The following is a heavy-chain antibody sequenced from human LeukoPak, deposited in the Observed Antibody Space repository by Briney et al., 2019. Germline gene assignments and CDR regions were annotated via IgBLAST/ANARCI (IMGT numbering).Heavy chain of an antibody. CDR3: ARGVSGWGLQKRGDFDY. J-gene: IGHJ4*02. D-gene: IGHD1-26*01. Sequence: ASVKVSCKASGGTFSSYAISWVRQAPGQGLEWMGIINPSGGSTSYAQKFQGRVTMTRDTPTSTVYMELSSLRSEDTAVYYCARGVSGWGLQKRGDFDYWGQGTLVTVSS. CDR1: GGTFSSYA. V-gene: IGHV1-46*01. CDR2: INPSGGST.